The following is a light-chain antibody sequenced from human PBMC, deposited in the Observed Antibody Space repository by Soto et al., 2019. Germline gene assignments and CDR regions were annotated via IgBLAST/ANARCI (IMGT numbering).Light chain of an antibody. CDR1: QSVSSNF. CDR2: RAS. V-gene: IGKV3-20*01. J-gene: IGKJ3*01. Sequence: EIVLTQSPGTLSLSPGERATFSCRASQSVSSNFVAWFQQKPGQVPRLLIYRASNRATGIPDRFSGSGSGTDFTLTINRLEPEDFAVYYCQQYVNSPFTFGPGTKVDI. CDR3: QQYVNSPFT.